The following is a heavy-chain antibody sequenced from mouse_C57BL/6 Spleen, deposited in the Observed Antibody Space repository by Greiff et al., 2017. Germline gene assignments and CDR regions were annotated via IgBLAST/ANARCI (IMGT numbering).Heavy chain of an antibody. V-gene: IGHV1-53*01. D-gene: IGHD2-3*01. Sequence: VQLQQPGTELVKPGASVKLSCKASGYTFTSYWMHWVKQRPGQGLEWIGNINPSNGGTNYNEKFKSKATLTVDKSSSTAYMQLSSLTSEDSAVYYCARSLYDGYLLYAMDYWGQGTSVTVSS. CDR1: GYTFTSYW. CDR2: INPSNGGT. CDR3: ARSLYDGYLLYAMDY. J-gene: IGHJ4*01.